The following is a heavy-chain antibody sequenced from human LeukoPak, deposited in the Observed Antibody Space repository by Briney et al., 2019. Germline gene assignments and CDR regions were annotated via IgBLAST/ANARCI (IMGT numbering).Heavy chain of an antibody. V-gene: IGHV3-33*01. CDR2: IWYDGSKK. CDR3: ARASGVRGPFDY. D-gene: IGHD3-10*01. Sequence: GGSLRLSCAASGFTFSGYGMHWVRQAPGKGLEWVAVIWYDGSKKYYADSVKGRFTISRDNSKNTLYLQMNSLRAEDTAVYYCARASGVRGPFDYWGQGTLVTVSS. J-gene: IGHJ4*02. CDR1: GFTFSGYG.